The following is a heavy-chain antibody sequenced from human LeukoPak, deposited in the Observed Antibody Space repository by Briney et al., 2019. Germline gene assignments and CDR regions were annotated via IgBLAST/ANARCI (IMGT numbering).Heavy chain of an antibody. CDR1: GGSISSGSYY. J-gene: IGHJ4*02. CDR3: ARXXXXXXXXXXY. CDR2: IYTSGST. V-gene: IGHV4-61*02. Sequence: PSETLSLTCTVSGGSISSGSYYWSWIRQPAGKGLEWIGRIYTSGSTNYNPSLKSRVTISVDTSKNQFSLKLSSVTAADTAVYYCARXXXXXXXXXXYXXQXXLVTVSS.